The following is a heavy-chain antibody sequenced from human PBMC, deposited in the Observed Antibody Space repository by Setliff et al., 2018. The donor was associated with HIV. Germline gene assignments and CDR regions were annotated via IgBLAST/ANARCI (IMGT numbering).Heavy chain of an antibody. D-gene: IGHD3-16*01. CDR2: VNPSGGST. V-gene: IGHV1-46*01. Sequence: ASVKVSCKASGYTFTSYYMHWVRQAPGQGLEWLGMVNPSGGSTAYAQKFQGRVTMTRDTSTNTAYMDLSGLRSDDTAVYYCARGRTAGYTYNYGYWGQGTLVTVSS. CDR3: ARGRTAGYTYNYGY. CDR1: GYTFTSYY. J-gene: IGHJ4*02.